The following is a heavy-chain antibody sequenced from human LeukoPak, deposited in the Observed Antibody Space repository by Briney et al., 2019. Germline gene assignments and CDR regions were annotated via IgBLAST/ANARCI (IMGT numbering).Heavy chain of an antibody. J-gene: IGHJ3*02. CDR3: ARVRDSDNWWGAFDI. D-gene: IGHD1-1*01. V-gene: IGHV1-18*01. CDR1: GYRFSSSG. CDR2: ISTVNGNS. Sequence: ASVKVSCKASGYRFSSSGITWVRQAPGQGPEWMGWISTVNGNSRYAQNFQGRVTLTTDTSTNTAHLELTSLRSDDTAIYYCARVRDSDNWWGAFDIWGQGTMVPVSS.